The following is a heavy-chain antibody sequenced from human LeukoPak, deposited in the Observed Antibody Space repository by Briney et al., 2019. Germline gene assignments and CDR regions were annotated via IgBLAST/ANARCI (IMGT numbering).Heavy chain of an antibody. CDR1: GGTFSSSA. J-gene: IGHJ4*02. CDR2: IIPIFGTA. D-gene: IGHD3-22*01. CDR3: ASRSGYYYFDY. Sequence: ASVKVSCKASGGTFSSSAISWVRQAPGQGLEWMGGIIPIFGTANYAQKFQGRVTITTDESTSTAYMELSSLRSEDTAVYYCASRSGYYYFDYWGQGTLVTVSS. V-gene: IGHV1-69*05.